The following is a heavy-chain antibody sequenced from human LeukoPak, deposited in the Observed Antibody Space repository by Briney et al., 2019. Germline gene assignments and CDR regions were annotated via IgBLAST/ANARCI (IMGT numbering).Heavy chain of an antibody. CDR2: IYYSGST. J-gene: IGHJ5*02. V-gene: IGHV4-39*01. CDR1: GGSISSSSYY. D-gene: IGHD2-2*02. CDR3: ARLAAILKRSNWSDP. Sequence: SETLSLTCTVSGGSISSSSYYWGWVRQPPGKGLEWIGSIYYSGSTYYNPSLKSRVTISVDTSKNQFSLKLSSVTAADTAVYYCARLAAILKRSNWSDPWGQGTLVTVSS.